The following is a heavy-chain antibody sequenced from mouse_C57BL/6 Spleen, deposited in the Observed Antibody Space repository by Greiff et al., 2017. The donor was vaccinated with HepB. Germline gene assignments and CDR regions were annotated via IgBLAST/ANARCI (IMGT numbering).Heavy chain of an antibody. D-gene: IGHD2-2*01. Sequence: VQLQQSGAELVKPGASVKLSCTASGFNITDYYMHWVKQRTEQGLEWIGRIDPEDGETKYAPKFQGKATITADTSSNTAYLQLSSLTSEDTAVYYCAYGSREAYWGQGTLVTVSA. CDR1: GFNITDYY. CDR2: IDPEDGET. CDR3: AYGSREAY. V-gene: IGHV14-2*01. J-gene: IGHJ3*01.